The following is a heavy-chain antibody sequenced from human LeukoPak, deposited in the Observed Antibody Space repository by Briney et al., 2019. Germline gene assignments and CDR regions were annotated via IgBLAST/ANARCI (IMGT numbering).Heavy chain of an antibody. CDR3: ARSPRQQLVPFDY. CDR2: INHSGST. J-gene: IGHJ4*02. V-gene: IGHV4-34*01. D-gene: IGHD6-13*01. Sequence: SETLSLTCAVYGGSFSGYYWSWIRQPPGKGLEWIGEINHSGSTNYNPSLKSRVTISVDKSKNQFSLKLSSVTAADTAVYYCARSPRQQLVPFDYWGQGTLVTVSS. CDR1: GGSFSGYY.